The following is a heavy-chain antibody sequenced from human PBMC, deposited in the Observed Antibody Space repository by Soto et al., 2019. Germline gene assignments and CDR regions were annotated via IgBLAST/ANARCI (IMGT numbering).Heavy chain of an antibody. CDR3: AREFQVHTPAFVY. CDR2: ISPMLGAA. Sequence: QVQLVQSGAEMKKPGSSVKVSCQSSGGTFNTYAMNWVRQAPGQGPEWMGDISPMLGAANYAPKFQGRVTITADESTGTSYMQLSSLTSEDTALYFCAREFQVHTPAFVYWGQGTLVTVSS. J-gene: IGHJ4*02. CDR1: GGTFNTYA. V-gene: IGHV1-69*19. D-gene: IGHD3-10*01.